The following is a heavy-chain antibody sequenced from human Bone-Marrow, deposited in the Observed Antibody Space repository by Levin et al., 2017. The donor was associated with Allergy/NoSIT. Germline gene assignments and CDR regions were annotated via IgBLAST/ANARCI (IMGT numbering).Heavy chain of an antibody. CDR2: LTWNGASI. Sequence: SLKISCAASGFTFDDYAMHWVRQGPGKSLEWVAGLTWNGASIAYADSVKGRFTISRDNAKKSLYLQMSSLKADDTALYWCTKGRSLFWSGYFFDSWGQGTLVTVSS. CDR1: GFTFDDYA. CDR3: TKGRSLFWSGYFFDS. D-gene: IGHD3-3*01. J-gene: IGHJ4*02. V-gene: IGHV3-9*01.